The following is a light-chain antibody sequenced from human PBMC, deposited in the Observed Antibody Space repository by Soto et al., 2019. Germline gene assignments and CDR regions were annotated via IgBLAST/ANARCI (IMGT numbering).Light chain of an antibody. CDR2: GAS. Sequence: EIVLTQSPGTLSLSPGERATLSCRASQSVSSSYLAWYQQKPGQAPRLLIYGASSRATGIPDRFSGSGSGTDFTLNISRLDPEDFAVYYCQQYGSSPQTFGQGTKVEI. CDR1: QSVSSSY. CDR3: QQYGSSPQT. V-gene: IGKV3-20*01. J-gene: IGKJ1*01.